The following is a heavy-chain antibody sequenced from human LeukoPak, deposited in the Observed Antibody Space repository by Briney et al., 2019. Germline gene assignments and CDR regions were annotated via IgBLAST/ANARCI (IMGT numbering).Heavy chain of an antibody. D-gene: IGHD4-23*01. J-gene: IGHJ3*02. CDR1: GFIVSNSY. Sequence: GGSLRLSCAASGFIVSNSYMSWVRQAPGKGLEWISIIYSGGSTYYADSVKGRFIISRDNSKKTLYLQMNSLRAEDTAMYYCARDPEGATVVTLGAFDIWGQGTMVTVSS. CDR3: ARDPEGATVVTLGAFDI. CDR2: IYSGGST. V-gene: IGHV3-53*01.